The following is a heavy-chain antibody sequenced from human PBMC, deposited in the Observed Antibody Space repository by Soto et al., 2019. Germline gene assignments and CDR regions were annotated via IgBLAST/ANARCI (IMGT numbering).Heavy chain of an antibody. D-gene: IGHD3-3*01. CDR1: GYTFTSYG. Sequence: ASVKVSCKASGYTFTSYGISWVRQAPGQGLEWMGWISAYNGNTNYAQKLQGRVTMTTDTSTSTAYMELRSLRSDDTAVYYCARDPYYDFWSGYYRGTYYYYGMDVWGQGTQVTVSS. V-gene: IGHV1-18*01. CDR3: ARDPYYDFWSGYYRGTYYYYGMDV. J-gene: IGHJ6*02. CDR2: ISAYNGNT.